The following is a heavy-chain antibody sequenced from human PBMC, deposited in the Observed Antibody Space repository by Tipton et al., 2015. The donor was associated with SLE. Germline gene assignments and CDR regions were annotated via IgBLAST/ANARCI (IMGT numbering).Heavy chain of an antibody. CDR3: ARGGWQLVTYAFDI. D-gene: IGHD6-13*01. Sequence: TLSLTCAVSGDSISGSYWTWIRQPAGKGLEWIGYISTSGSTNYNPSLKSRVTISVDTSKNQFSLKLSSVTAADTAVYYCARGGWQLVTYAFDIWGQGTMVTVSS. J-gene: IGHJ3*02. V-gene: IGHV4-4*08. CDR2: ISTSGST. CDR1: GDSISGSY.